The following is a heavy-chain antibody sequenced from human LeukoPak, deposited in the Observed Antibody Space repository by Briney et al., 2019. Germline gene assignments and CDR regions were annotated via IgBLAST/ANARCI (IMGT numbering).Heavy chain of an antibody. Sequence: SETLSLTCTVSGGSISSSSYFWGWIRQPPGKGLEYIASISYSGSTYYNPSLKSRVTISVDTSKNQFSLKLSSATAADTAVYYCARGSPYHNWGQGTLVTVSS. V-gene: IGHV4-39*01. D-gene: IGHD2-15*01. CDR2: ISYSGST. J-gene: IGHJ4*02. CDR1: GGSISSSSYF. CDR3: ARGSPYHN.